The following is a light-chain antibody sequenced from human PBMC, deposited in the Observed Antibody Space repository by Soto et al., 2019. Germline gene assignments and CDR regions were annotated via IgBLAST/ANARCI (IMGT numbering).Light chain of an antibody. CDR2: EVS. V-gene: IGLV2-14*01. Sequence: QSVLTQPASVSGSPGQSITISCTGTSSDVGGYNYVSWYQQLPGKAPKLMIFEVSNRPSGVSNRFSGSKSGNTASLTSSGLQTEDEAEYFCSSYTRMSTRVFGGGTKLTVL. CDR3: SSYTRMSTRV. CDR1: SSDVGGYNY. J-gene: IGLJ2*01.